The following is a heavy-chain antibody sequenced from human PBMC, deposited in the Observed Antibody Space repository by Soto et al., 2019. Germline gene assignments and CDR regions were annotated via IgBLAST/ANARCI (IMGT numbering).Heavy chain of an antibody. Sequence: QVQLVESGGGVVQPGRSLRLSCAASGFTFSSYGMHWVRQAPGKGLEWVAVIWYDGSNKYYADSVKGLFTISRDNSKNTLYLQMNSLRAEDKAVYYCARAAYYDFWSGYYYYYYMDVWGKGTTVTVSS. CDR1: GFTFSSYG. CDR2: IWYDGSNK. D-gene: IGHD3-3*01. CDR3: ARAAYYDFWSGYYYYYYMDV. J-gene: IGHJ6*03. V-gene: IGHV3-33*01.